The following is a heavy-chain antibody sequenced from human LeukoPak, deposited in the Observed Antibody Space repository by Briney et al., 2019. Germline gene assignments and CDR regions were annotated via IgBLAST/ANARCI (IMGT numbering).Heavy chain of an antibody. D-gene: IGHD6-13*01. CDR1: GFIISCYA. CDR3: AKESSSSWLN. J-gene: IGHJ4*02. Sequence: PGGSLRLSCGGSGFIISCYAMTWVRQAPGKGLEWVSGISDYGSSTYYADSVKGRFTISRDNSKHTLYLQLNKLRAGVSAVYYCAKESSSSWLNWGQGTLVTVPS. CDR2: ISDYGSST. V-gene: IGHV3-23*01.